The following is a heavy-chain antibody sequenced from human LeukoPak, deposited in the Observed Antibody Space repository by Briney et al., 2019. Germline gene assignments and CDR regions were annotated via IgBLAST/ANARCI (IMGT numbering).Heavy chain of an antibody. CDR1: GFTFSSYW. V-gene: IGHV3-74*01. CDR3: AREGRRQMATTFDY. D-gene: IGHD5-24*01. CDR2: INSDGSST. Sequence: SRGSLRLSCAASGFTFSSYWMHWVRQAPGKGLVWVSRINSDGSSTSYADSVKGRFTISRDNAKNTLYLQMNSLRAEDTAAYYCAREGRRQMATTFDYWGQGTLVTVSS. J-gene: IGHJ4*02.